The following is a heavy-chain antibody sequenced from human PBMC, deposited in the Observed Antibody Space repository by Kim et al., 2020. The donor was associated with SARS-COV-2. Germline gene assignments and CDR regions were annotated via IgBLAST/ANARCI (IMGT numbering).Heavy chain of an antibody. CDR2: LYTSAIT. CDR1: GDSITDSPFY. Sequence: SETLSLTCTVSGDSITDSPFYWSWIRRPVGKGLEWIGRLYTSAITNYNPSPESRVTTNYNPSLESRVTISVDTSKNQFSLNLSSVTAADTAVYFCATERASRPYQVDYWGQGALVTVSS. V-gene: IGHV4-61*02. D-gene: IGHD2-2*01. J-gene: IGHJ4*02. CDR3: ATERASRPYQVDY.